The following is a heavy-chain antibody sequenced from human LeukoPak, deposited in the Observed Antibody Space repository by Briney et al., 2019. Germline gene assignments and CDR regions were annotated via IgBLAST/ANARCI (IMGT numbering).Heavy chain of an antibody. V-gene: IGHV3-30-3*01. CDR3: ARGGVTTMTLRDLWLDY. Sequence: PGGSLRLSCAASGFTLSNYAMHWVRQAPGKGLEWGALMSYEGSNKFYADSVKGRFTISRDNSESTLYLQMNSLKAEDTAVYYCARGGVTTMTLRDLWLDYWGQGTLVTVSS. CDR2: MSYEGSNK. J-gene: IGHJ4*02. CDR1: GFTLSNYA. D-gene: IGHD4-17*01.